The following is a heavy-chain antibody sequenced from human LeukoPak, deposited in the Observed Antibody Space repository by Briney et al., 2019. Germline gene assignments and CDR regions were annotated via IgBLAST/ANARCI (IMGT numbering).Heavy chain of an antibody. CDR3: ARDDIVVVPAATHYYYYGMDV. Sequence: PSETLSLTCTVSGGSISSYYWSWVRQAPGKGLEWVSVIYSGGSTYYADSVKGRFTISRDNSKNTLYLQMNSLRAEDTAVYYCARDDIVVVPAATHYYYYGMDVWGQGTTVTVSS. CDR2: IYSGGST. J-gene: IGHJ6*02. V-gene: IGHV3-66*01. CDR1: GGSISSYY. D-gene: IGHD2-2*01.